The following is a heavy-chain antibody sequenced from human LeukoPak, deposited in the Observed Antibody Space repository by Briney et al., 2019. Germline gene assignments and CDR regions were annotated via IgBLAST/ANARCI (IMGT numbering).Heavy chain of an antibody. CDR3: ARSHGSGSYPAN. CDR2: ISSSSSYI. CDR1: GFTFSSYS. V-gene: IGHV3-21*01. Sequence: GGSLRLSCAASGFTFSSYSMNWVRQAPGKGLEWVSSISSSSSYIYYADSVKGRFTISRDNAKNSLYLQMNSLRAEDTAVYYCARSHGSGSYPANWGQGTLVTVSS. J-gene: IGHJ4*02. D-gene: IGHD3-10*01.